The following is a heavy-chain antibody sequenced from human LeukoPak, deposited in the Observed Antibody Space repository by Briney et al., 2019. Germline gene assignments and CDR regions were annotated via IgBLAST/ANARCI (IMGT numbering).Heavy chain of an antibody. CDR2: INPNSGGT. CDR1: VYTVTGYY. J-gene: IGHJ4*02. CDR3: ARGGSYALDY. D-gene: IGHD2-2*01. Sequence: ASLRVCCTPSVYTVTGYYMHWVREAPGQGREWMGWINPNSGGTNYAQKFQGRVTMTRDTSISTAYMELSRLRSDDTAVYYCARGGSYALDYWGQGTLVTVSS. V-gene: IGHV1-2*02.